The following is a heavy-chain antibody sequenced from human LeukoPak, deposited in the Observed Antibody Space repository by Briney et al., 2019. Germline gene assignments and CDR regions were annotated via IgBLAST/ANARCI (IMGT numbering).Heavy chain of an antibody. J-gene: IGHJ6*02. CDR2: ISGSGGST. Sequence: GESLRLSCAASGFTFSSYAMSWVRQAQRKGLEWVSAISGSGGSTYYADSVKGRFTIARDNSKNTLYLQMNSLRAEDTAVYYCAKAYYDSSGYYYLGYYYYYGMDVWGQGTTVTVSS. CDR3: AKAYYDSSGYYYLGYYYYYGMDV. D-gene: IGHD3-22*01. V-gene: IGHV3-23*01. CDR1: GFTFSSYA.